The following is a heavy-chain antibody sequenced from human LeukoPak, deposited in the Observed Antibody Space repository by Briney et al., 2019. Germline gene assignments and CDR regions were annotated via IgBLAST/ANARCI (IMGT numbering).Heavy chain of an antibody. CDR2: ISIGDST. CDR3: AKEILPNDC. V-gene: IGHV3-23*01. J-gene: IGHJ4*02. CDR1: GFTFSSHA. Sequence: GGSLRLSCAVSGFTFSSHAMTWVRQAPGKGLEWVSGISIGDSTFYADSVKGRFTISRDKSKNTLYLQMNSLRAEDTTVYYCAKEILPNDCWGQGTLVTVSP.